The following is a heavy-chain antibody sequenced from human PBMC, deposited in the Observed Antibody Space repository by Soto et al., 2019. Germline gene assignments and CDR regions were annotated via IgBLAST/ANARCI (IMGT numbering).Heavy chain of an antibody. CDR1: GFTFSSYG. J-gene: IGHJ6*02. CDR2: ISYDGGNK. V-gene: IGHV3-30*18. CDR3: AKQYCGGDCPNYYYGMDV. Sequence: PGGSLRLSCAASGFTFSSYGIHWVRQAPGKGLEWVAIISYDGGNKYYADSVKGRFTISRDNSRNTLDLQMNSLRAEDTAVYYCAKQYCGGDCPNYYYGMDVWGQGTTVTVSS. D-gene: IGHD2-21*02.